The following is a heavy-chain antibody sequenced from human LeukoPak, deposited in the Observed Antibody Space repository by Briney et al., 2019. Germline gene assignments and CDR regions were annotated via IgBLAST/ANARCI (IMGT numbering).Heavy chain of an antibody. CDR1: GGSISSKW. CDR3: ARESERGYSYGPP. V-gene: IGHV4-4*02. Sequence: PSETLSLTCAVSGGSISSKWWSWVRQPPGKGLEWIGEIYHSGSTNYNPSLKSRVTISIDKSKNQFSLKLSSVTAADTAVYYCARESERGYSYGPPWGQGTLVTVSS. J-gene: IGHJ4*02. D-gene: IGHD5-18*01. CDR2: IYHSGST.